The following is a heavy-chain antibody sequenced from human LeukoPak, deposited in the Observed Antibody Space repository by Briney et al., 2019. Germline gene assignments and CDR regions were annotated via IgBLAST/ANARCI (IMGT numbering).Heavy chain of an antibody. CDR2: INHSGST. Sequence: PSETLSLTCTVSGGSISSSSYYWGWIRQPPGKGLEWIGEINHSGSTNYNPSLKSRVTISVDTSKNQFSLKLSSVTAADTAVYYCARASRPYYGSGKSSTYYFDYWGQGTLVTVSS. CDR1: GGSISSSSYY. D-gene: IGHD3-10*01. CDR3: ARASRPYYGSGKSSTYYFDY. V-gene: IGHV4-39*07. J-gene: IGHJ4*02.